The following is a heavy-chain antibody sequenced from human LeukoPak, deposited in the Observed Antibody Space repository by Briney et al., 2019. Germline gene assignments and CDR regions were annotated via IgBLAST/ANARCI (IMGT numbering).Heavy chain of an antibody. CDR3: ARAPAPPNSAFRNWGGGFDY. D-gene: IGHD3-16*01. J-gene: IGHJ4*02. Sequence: GASVKVSCKASGYTFTSYYMHWVRQAPGQGLEWMGIINPSGGSTSYAQEFQGRVTITRDTSASTAYMELSSLRSEDMAVYYCARAPAPPNSAFRNWGGGFDYWGQGTLVTVSS. CDR1: GYTFTSYY. CDR2: INPSGGST. V-gene: IGHV1-46*01.